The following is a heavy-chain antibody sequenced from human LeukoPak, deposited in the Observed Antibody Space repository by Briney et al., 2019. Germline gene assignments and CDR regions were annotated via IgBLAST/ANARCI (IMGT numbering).Heavy chain of an antibody. CDR3: ARPYCSGGSCHDYFDY. Sequence: GASVKVSCKASGYTFTGYYMHWVRQAPGQGLEWMGWINPVSGGTNYAQKFQGRVTMTRDTSINTAYMELSRLRSDDTAVYYCARPYCSGGSCHDYFDYWGQGTPVTVSS. CDR2: INPVSGGT. J-gene: IGHJ4*02. D-gene: IGHD2-15*01. CDR1: GYTFTGYY. V-gene: IGHV1-2*02.